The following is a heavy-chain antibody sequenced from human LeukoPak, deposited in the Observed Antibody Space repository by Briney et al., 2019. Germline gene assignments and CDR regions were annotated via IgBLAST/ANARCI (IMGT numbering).Heavy chain of an antibody. Sequence: GGSLRLSCAASGFTFSSYSMNWVRQAPGKGLEWVSSISSSSSYIYYADSVKGRFTISRDDAKNSLYLQMNSLRAEDTAVYYCARRSQWLVQGAFDIWGQGTMVTVSS. V-gene: IGHV3-21*01. CDR2: ISSSSSYI. D-gene: IGHD6-19*01. J-gene: IGHJ3*02. CDR3: ARRSQWLVQGAFDI. CDR1: GFTFSSYS.